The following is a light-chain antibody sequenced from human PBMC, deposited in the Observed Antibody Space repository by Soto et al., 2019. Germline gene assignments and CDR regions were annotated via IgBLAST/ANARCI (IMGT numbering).Light chain of an antibody. CDR2: LNSDGSH. CDR3: QTRGTGLYVV. CDR1: SGHSNYA. V-gene: IGLV4-69*01. Sequence: QSVLTQSPSASASLEASVKLTCTLSSGHSNYAIAWHQQQPEKGPRYLMKLNSDGSHSKGDGIPDRFSGSSSGAERYLTISSLQSEDEADYYCQTRGTGLYVVFGGGTKLTVL. J-gene: IGLJ2*01.